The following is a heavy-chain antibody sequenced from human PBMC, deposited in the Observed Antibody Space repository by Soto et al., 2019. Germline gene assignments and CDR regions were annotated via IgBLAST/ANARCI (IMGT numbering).Heavy chain of an antibody. CDR3: ARLPVVVIALGYFDP. V-gene: IGHV4-39*01. CDR2: VYYTGFT. J-gene: IGHJ5*02. CDR1: GDSISSSYY. D-gene: IGHD2-21*01. Sequence: QLQLQESGPGLVKPSETLSLTCTVSGDSISSSYYWGWVRQPPGKGLECIGAVYYTGFTYYNPSLKGRLTISLDTSKNQFSLRLSSVTAADTAIYYCARLPVVVIALGYFDPWGRGTLVTVSS.